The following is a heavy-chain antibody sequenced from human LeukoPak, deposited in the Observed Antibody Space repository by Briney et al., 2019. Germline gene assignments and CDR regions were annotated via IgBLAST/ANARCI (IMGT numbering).Heavy chain of an antibody. CDR2: IYYSGST. CDR3: ARHADPLLYGDYGEGDSEGIDAFDI. CDR1: GGSISSGGYY. Sequence: SETLSLTCAVSGGSISSGGYYWSWIRQPPGKGLEWLGYIYYSGSTNYNPSLKSRVTISVDTSKNQFSLKLSSVTAADTAVYYCARHADPLLYGDYGEGDSEGIDAFDIWGQGTMVTVSS. J-gene: IGHJ3*02. D-gene: IGHD4-17*01. V-gene: IGHV4-61*08.